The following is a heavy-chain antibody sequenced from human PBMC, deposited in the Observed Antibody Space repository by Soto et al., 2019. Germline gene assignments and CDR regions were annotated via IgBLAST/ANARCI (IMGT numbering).Heavy chain of an antibody. D-gene: IGHD6-19*01. CDR1: GGTFSSYT. V-gene: IGHV1-69*02. CDR3: ARAPRGYSSGWYAIDY. CDR2: IIPILGIA. Sequence: QVQLVQSGAEVKKPGSSVKVSCKASGGTFSSYTISWVRQAPGQGLEWMGRIIPILGIANYAQKFQGRVTITDDKSTSTAYMELSRLRSEDTAVYYCARAPRGYSSGWYAIDYWGKGTLVTVSS. J-gene: IGHJ4*02.